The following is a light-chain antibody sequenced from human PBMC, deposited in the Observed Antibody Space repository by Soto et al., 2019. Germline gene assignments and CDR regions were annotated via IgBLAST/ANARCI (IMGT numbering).Light chain of an antibody. CDR2: EVT. Sequence: QLVLTQPASVSGSPGQSVTISCTGTSDDIGTYDYVSWYQQQPGRAPKLMISEVTKRPSEISDRFSGSKSGNTASLTISGLQPEDEAIYYCSSYISDTTHLAFGGGTQLTVL. V-gene: IGLV2-14*01. CDR1: SDDIGTYDY. CDR3: SSYISDTTHLA. J-gene: IGLJ3*02.